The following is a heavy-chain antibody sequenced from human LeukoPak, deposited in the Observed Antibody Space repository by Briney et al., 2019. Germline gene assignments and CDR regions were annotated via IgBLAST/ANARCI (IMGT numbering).Heavy chain of an antibody. D-gene: IGHD3-22*01. CDR1: GYTFTGYY. V-gene: IGHV1-2*02. CDR3: ARDYDSSGYSLY. CDR2: INPNSGGT. Sequence: GASVEVSCKASGYTFTGYYMHWVRQAPGQGLEWMGWINPNSGGTNYAQKFQGRVTMTRDTSISTAYMELSRLRSDDTAVYYCARDYDSSGYSLYWGQGTLVTVSS. J-gene: IGHJ4*02.